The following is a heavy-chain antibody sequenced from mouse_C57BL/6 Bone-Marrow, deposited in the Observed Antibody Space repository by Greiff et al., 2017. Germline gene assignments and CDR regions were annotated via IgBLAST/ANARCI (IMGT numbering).Heavy chain of an antibody. D-gene: IGHD2-12*01. CDR2: IYPGSGST. Sequence: VQLQQPGAELVKPGASVKMSCKASGYTFTSYWITWVKQRPGQGLEWIGDIYPGSGSTNYNEKFKGKATLTVDTSSSTAYMQLSSLTSEDSAVYYCARTYYSDYCCFDVWGTGTTVTVSA. CDR1: GYTFTSYW. CDR3: ARTYYSDYCCFDV. V-gene: IGHV1-55*01. J-gene: IGHJ1*03.